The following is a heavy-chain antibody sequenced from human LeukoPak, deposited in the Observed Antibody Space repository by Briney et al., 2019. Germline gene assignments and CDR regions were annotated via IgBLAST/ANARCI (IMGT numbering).Heavy chain of an antibody. CDR1: RFTFSNYA. CDR3: AKDYPECTGTTCSGEAFFDY. Sequence: GGSLRLSCAASRFTFSNYAMSWVRQAAGKGLEWVSGITSGHSTFYADSVKGRFTIPRDNSKNTVYMQMNSLRAEDTAVYYCAKDYPECTGTTCSGEAFFDYWGQGTLVTVSS. J-gene: IGHJ4*02. CDR2: ITSGHST. D-gene: IGHD2-2*01. V-gene: IGHV3-23*01.